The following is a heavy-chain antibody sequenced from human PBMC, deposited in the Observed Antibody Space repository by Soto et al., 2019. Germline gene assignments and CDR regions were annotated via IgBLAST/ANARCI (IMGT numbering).Heavy chain of an antibody. Sequence: QVQLQQSGPGLVKPSQTLSLTCAISGDSVSSNSAAWNWLRQSPSRGLEWLGRTYYRSKWYNDYVVSVKSRITITPGTSKNQFSLQLNSGTPVYTAVYYCARERGVLSEAFDIWGQGTVVSVSS. J-gene: IGHJ3*02. CDR1: GDSVSSNSAA. D-gene: IGHD3-10*01. V-gene: IGHV6-1*01. CDR2: TYYRSKWYN. CDR3: ARERGVLSEAFDI.